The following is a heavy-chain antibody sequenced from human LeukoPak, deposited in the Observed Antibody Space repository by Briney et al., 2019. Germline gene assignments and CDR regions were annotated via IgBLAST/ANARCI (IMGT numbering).Heavy chain of an antibody. Sequence: PSETLSLTCAVYGGSFSGYYWSWIRQPPGKGLEWIGEINHSGSTNYNPSLKSRVTISVVTSKNQFSLKLSSVTAADTAVYYCARGYYYDSSGYSHYYFDYWGQGTLVTVSS. CDR2: INHSGST. V-gene: IGHV4-34*01. CDR3: ARGYYYDSSGYSHYYFDY. CDR1: GGSFSGYY. D-gene: IGHD3-22*01. J-gene: IGHJ4*02.